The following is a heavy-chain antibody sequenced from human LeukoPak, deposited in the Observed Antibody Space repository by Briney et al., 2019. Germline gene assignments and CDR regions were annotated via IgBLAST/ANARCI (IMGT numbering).Heavy chain of an antibody. J-gene: IGHJ6*03. CDR2: ISSGGGST. CDR1: GFIFTTSA. CDR3: AKERRSSMDV. V-gene: IGHV3-23*01. Sequence: ETGGSLRLSCEASGFIFTTSAISWVRQAPGKGLEWVSFISSGGGSTYHSDSVRGRFTISKDNSNNTVSLYMNSLRAEDTAIYYCAKERRSSMDVWGNGTTVIVSS. D-gene: IGHD6-6*01.